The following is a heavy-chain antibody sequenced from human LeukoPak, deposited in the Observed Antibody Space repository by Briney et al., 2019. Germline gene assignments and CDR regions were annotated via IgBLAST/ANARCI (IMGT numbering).Heavy chain of an antibody. J-gene: IGHJ5*02. CDR3: ARVGIAVAGTIVWFDP. Sequence: PSQTLSLTCTVSGGSTSSGDYYWSWIRQPPGKGLEWIGYIYYSGSTYYNPSLKSRVTISVDTSKNQFSLKLSSVTAADTAVYYCARVGIAVAGTIVWFDPWGQGTLVTVSS. CDR1: GGSTSSGDYY. CDR2: IYYSGST. V-gene: IGHV4-30-4*01. D-gene: IGHD6-19*01.